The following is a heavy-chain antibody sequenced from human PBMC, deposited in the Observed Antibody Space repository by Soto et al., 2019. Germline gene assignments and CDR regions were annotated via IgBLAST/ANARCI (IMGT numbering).Heavy chain of an antibody. CDR1: GFTFSSYS. CDR2: ISSSSSYI. V-gene: IGHV3-21*01. D-gene: IGHD3-9*01. Sequence: PGGSLRLSCAASGFTFSSYSMNWVRQAPGKGLEWVSSISSSSSYIYYADSVKGRFTISRDNAKNSLYLQMNSLRAEDTAVYYCARDGPHDILTGYYTYYYYYGMDVWGQGTTVTVSS. CDR3: ARDGPHDILTGYYTYYYYYGMDV. J-gene: IGHJ6*02.